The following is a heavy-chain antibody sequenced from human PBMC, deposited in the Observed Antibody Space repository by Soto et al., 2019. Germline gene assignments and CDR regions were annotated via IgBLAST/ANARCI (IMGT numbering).Heavy chain of an antibody. D-gene: IGHD2-8*01. J-gene: IGHJ6*02. CDR3: AKHPTTGCWYNYGMDV. Sequence: EVQLLESGGGLVQPGGSLRLSCAASGFSFSSYAMNWVRQAPGKGLEWVSTIRGSGGSTYYADSVKGRFTISRDKSNNTLYLQINSLSAEDTALYYCAKHPTTGCWYNYGMDVWGEGTMVTAS. CDR2: IRGSGGST. V-gene: IGHV3-23*01. CDR1: GFSFSSYA.